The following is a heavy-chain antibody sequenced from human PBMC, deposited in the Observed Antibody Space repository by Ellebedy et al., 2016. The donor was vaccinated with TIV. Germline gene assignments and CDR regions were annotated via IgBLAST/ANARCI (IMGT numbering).Heavy chain of an antibody. V-gene: IGHV5-10-1*01. CDR2: IDPSDSYT. J-gene: IGHJ3*02. Sequence: GESLKISXKGSGYSFTSYWISWVRQMPGKGLEWMGRIDPSDSYTNYSPSFQGHVTISADKSISTAYLQWSSLKASDTAMYYCARHLVGATGTSAFDIWGQGTMITVSS. CDR1: GYSFTSYW. CDR3: ARHLVGATGTSAFDI. D-gene: IGHD1-26*01.